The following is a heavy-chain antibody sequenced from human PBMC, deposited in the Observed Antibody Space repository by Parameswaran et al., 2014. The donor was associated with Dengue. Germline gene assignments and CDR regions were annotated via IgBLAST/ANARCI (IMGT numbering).Heavy chain of an antibody. J-gene: IGHJ3*02. CDR1: GFTFSNYA. D-gene: IGHD2-2*01. V-gene: IGHV3-48*04. Sequence: QAGGSLRLSCAASGFTFSNYAMTWVRQAPGKGLEWVSYISDSGRTIYYADSVKGRFTISRDNAKDALYLQMNSLRAEDTAVYYCARNDIVILAACAFDIWGQGTMVTVSS. CDR2: ISDSGRTI. CDR3: ARNDIVILAACAFDI.